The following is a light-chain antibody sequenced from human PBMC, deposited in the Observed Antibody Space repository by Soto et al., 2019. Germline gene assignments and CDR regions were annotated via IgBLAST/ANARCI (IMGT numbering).Light chain of an antibody. Sequence: EIVLTQFPGALSLSPGERVTLSCRASQTGSTTYLGWYQQKSGQAPKFLLYGASNRATGIPDRFSGSGSGTDFSVTSSRLEPEDFAVYYCRRYGAFPPTFGGGTKVEIK. CDR2: GAS. V-gene: IGKV3-20*01. J-gene: IGKJ4*01. CDR3: RRYGAFPPT. CDR1: QTGSTTY.